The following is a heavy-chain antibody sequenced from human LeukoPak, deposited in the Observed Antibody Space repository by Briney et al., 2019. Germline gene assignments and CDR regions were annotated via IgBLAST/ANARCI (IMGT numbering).Heavy chain of an antibody. D-gene: IGHD6-6*01. CDR1: GFTFSSYS. CDR2: ISSSSSYI. CDR3: ACKPSSSENWFDP. J-gene: IGHJ5*02. Sequence: GGSLRLSCAASGFTFSSYSMNWVRQAPGKGLEWVSSISSSSSYIYYADSVKGRFTISRDNAKNSLYLQMNSLRAEDTAVYHCACKPSSSENWFDPWGQGTLVTVSS. V-gene: IGHV3-21*01.